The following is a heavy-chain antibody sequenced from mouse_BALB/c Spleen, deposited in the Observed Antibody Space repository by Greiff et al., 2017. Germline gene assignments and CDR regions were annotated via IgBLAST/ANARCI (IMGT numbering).Heavy chain of an antibody. Sequence: VQLVESGPGLVAPSQSLSITCTVSGFSLTSYDISWIRQPPGKGLEWLGVIWTGGGTNYNSAFMSRLSISKDNSKSQVFLKMNSLQTDDTAIYYCVRDWAWFAYWGQGTLVTVSA. V-gene: IGHV2-9-2*01. CDR3: VRDWAWFAY. D-gene: IGHD4-1*01. J-gene: IGHJ3*01. CDR2: IWTGGGT. CDR1: GFSLTSYD.